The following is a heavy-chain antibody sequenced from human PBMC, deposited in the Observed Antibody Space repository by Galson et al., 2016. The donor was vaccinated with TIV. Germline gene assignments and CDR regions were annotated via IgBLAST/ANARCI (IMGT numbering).Heavy chain of an antibody. CDR3: ARDRGSMTMILVIDYYYGMDV. V-gene: IGHV1-18*04. J-gene: IGHJ6*02. CDR2: ISAFDGNT. Sequence: SVKVSCKASGYTFSNYGVSWVRQAPGQGLECMGWISAFDGNTHYTQTLQGRVSMTTDTSMSTAYMELRSLRSDDTAIYYCARDRGSMTMILVIDYYYGMDVWGQGTTVTVSS. D-gene: IGHD3-22*01. CDR1: GYTFSNYG.